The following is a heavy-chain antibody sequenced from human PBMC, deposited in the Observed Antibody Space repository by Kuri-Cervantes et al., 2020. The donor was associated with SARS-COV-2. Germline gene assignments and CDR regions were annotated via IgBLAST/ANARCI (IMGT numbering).Heavy chain of an antibody. CDR2: ISSTGDTI. V-gene: IGHV3-48*03. CDR1: GFTFSSYE. D-gene: IGHD3-22*01. Sequence: GGSLRLSCAASGFTFSSYEMNWVRQTPGKGLEWVSYISSTGDTIYYADSVKGRFTISRDNAKNSLYLQTNSLRDEDTAVYYCAREGYYDSSGYFDYWGQGTLVTVSS. CDR3: AREGYYDSSGYFDY. J-gene: IGHJ4*02.